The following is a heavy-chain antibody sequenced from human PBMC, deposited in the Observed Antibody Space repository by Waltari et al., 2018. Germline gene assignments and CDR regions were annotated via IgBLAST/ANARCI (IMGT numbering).Heavy chain of an antibody. Sequence: EVQLVESGGGLVQPGGSLRLSCAASGFPLSSYEMKWVRQAPGKGLEWVSYISSSGSTIYYADSVKGRFTISRDNAKNSLYLQMNSLRAEDTAVYYCARDVLAALDFDYWGQGTLVTVSS. CDR3: ARDVLAALDFDY. V-gene: IGHV3-48*03. J-gene: IGHJ4*02. CDR1: GFPLSSYE. D-gene: IGHD6-25*01. CDR2: ISSSGSTI.